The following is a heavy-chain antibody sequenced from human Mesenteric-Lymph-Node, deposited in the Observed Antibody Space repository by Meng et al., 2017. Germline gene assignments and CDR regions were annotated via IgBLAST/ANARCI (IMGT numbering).Heavy chain of an antibody. CDR3: ASQGDCPY. CDR1: GFTFSNCW. J-gene: IGHJ4*02. Sequence: GQLVGSGGGLAQPGGSLRLSCVFSGFTFSNCWMSWVRQAPGKGLEWVANIKQDGSEKYYVDSVKGRFTISRDNAKNSLYLQMNSLRAEDTAVYYCASQGDCPYWGQGTLVTVSS. D-gene: IGHD2-21*02. V-gene: IGHV3-7*01. CDR2: IKQDGSEK.